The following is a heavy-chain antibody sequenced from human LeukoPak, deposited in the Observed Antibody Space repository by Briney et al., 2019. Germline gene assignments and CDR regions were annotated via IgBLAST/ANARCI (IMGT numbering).Heavy chain of an antibody. CDR2: INHSGST. Sequence: PSETLSLTCAAYGGFFSGYYWNWIRQSPGMGLEWIGEINHSGSTNYNPSLKSRVTISVDTPKNQFSLRLTSVTAADTAVYYCARGRVQYYFGSGSQGWFDPWGQGTLVTVSS. CDR1: GGFFSGYY. V-gene: IGHV4-34*01. J-gene: IGHJ5*02. D-gene: IGHD3-10*01. CDR3: ARGRVQYYFGSGSQGWFDP.